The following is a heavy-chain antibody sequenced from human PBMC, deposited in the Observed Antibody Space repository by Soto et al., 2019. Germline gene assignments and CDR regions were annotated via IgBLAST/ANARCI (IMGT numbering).Heavy chain of an antibody. V-gene: IGHV4-38-2*01. CDR3: ASHSSSWYGVDY. D-gene: IGHD6-13*01. Sequence: SETLSLTCAVSGYSISSGYSWGWIRQPPGKGLEWIGSIYNSGSTYYNPSLKSRVTISVDTSKNQFSLKLSSVTAADTAVYYCASHSSSWYGVDYWGQGTLVTVSS. CDR2: IYNSGST. J-gene: IGHJ4*02. CDR1: GYSISSGYS.